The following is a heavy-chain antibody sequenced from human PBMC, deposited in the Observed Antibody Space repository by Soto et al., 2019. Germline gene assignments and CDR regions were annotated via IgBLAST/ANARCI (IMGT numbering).Heavy chain of an antibody. D-gene: IGHD3-16*01. CDR2: IFHSGST. CDR1: GGSIYGSNW. CDR3: ARYPGTTVGGVI. V-gene: IGHV4-4*02. J-gene: IGHJ3*02. Sequence: QVQLQESGPGLVKPSGTLSLTCSLSGGSIYGSNWWSWVRQPPGKGLEWIGEIFHSGSTHYNPSLKSRVTMSVDKSKNQFSLILSAVIAADTAVYYCARYPGTTVGGVIWGQGTMVTVSS.